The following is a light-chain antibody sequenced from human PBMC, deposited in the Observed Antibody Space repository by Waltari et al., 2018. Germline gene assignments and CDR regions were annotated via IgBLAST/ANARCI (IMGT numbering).Light chain of an antibody. CDR1: SSDVGASNY. CDR3: NAYAGSDNLV. J-gene: IGLJ3*02. CDR2: EVS. V-gene: IGLV2-8*01. Sequence: QSALTQPPSASGSPGQSVTISCTGTSSDVGASNYVSWYQQHPGKAPKLMIYEVSKRPSGVPDRFSGYKSGNTASLTVSGLQAEDEADYYCNAYAGSDNLVFGAGTKLTVL.